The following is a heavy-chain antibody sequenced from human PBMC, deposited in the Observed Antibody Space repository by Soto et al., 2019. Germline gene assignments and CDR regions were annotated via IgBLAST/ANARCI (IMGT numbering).Heavy chain of an antibody. CDR3: ARSTYYGSGLY. CDR1: GGSISSYY. CDR2: IYYSGST. Sequence: SEILSLTCTVSGGSISSYYWSWIRQPPGKGLEWIGYIYYSGSTNYNPSLKSRVTISVDTSKNQFSLKLSSVTAADTAVYYCARSTYYGSGLYWGQGTLVTVSS. J-gene: IGHJ4*02. D-gene: IGHD3-10*01. V-gene: IGHV4-59*08.